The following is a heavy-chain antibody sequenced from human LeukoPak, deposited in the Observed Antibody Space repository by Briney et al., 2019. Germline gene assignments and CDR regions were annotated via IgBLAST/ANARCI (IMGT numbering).Heavy chain of an antibody. D-gene: IGHD2-2*01. V-gene: IGHV3-21*01. CDR3: ARIQLNSYYYYMDV. CDR2: ISSSSSYI. CDR1: GFTFSTYS. Sequence: GGSLRLSCAASGFTFSTYSMNWVRQAPGEGLEWVSSISSSSSYIYYADSLRGRFTISRDNAKNSLYLQMNSLRAEDTAVYYCARIQLNSYYYYMDVWGKGTTVTVSS. J-gene: IGHJ6*03.